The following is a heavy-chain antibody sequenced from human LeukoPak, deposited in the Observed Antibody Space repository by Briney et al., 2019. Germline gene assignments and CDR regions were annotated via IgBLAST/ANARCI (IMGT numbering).Heavy chain of an antibody. V-gene: IGHV3-11*06. D-gene: IGHD4-17*01. J-gene: IGHJ3*02. CDR2: ISSSSSYT. CDR1: GFTFSDYY. Sequence: KPGGSLRLSCAASGFTFSDYYMSWIRQAPGKGLEWVSYISSSSSYTNYADSVKGRFTIPRDNAKNSLYLQMNSLRAEDTAVYYCARATVTALGAFDIWGQGTMVTVSS. CDR3: ARATVTALGAFDI.